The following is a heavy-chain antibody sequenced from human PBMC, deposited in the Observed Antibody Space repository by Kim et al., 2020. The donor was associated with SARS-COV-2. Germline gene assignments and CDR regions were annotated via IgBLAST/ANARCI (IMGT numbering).Heavy chain of an antibody. V-gene: IGHV4-59*01. J-gene: IGHJ3*02. CDR3: ARNYYDYVWGSYRPDAFDI. D-gene: IGHD3-16*02. Sequence: SRVTISVDTSKNQFSLKLSSVTAADTAVYYCARNYYDYVWGSYRPDAFDIWGQGTMVTVSS.